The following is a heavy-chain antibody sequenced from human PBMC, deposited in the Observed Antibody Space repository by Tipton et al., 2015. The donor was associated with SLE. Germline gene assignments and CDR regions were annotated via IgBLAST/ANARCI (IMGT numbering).Heavy chain of an antibody. CDR1: GFTFSDYY. V-gene: IGHV3-11*06. CDR3: ATLRSSNWFDY. CDR2: ISFSSSYT. Sequence: SLRLSCAASGFTFSDYYMSWIRQAPGKGLEWASYISFSSSYTSYADSVKGRFTISRDNAKNSLYLQMNSLRAEDTAVYYCATLRSSNWFDYWGQGTLVTVSS. D-gene: IGHD2-2*01. J-gene: IGHJ4*02.